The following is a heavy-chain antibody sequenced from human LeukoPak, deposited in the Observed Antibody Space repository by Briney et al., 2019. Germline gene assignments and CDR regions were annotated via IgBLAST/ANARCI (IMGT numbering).Heavy chain of an antibody. J-gene: IGHJ4*02. CDR2: TYYRSKWYN. D-gene: IGHD1-1*01. Sequence: SQTLSLTCAISGDSFSRNSAAWNGIRQSPSRGLEWLGRTYYRSKWYNDYAVFVKSRITINPDTSKNQFSLQLNSVTPEDTALYYCARGNNWGESGFDSWGQGTLVTVSS. CDR1: GDSFSRNSAA. V-gene: IGHV6-1*01. CDR3: ARGNNWGESGFDS.